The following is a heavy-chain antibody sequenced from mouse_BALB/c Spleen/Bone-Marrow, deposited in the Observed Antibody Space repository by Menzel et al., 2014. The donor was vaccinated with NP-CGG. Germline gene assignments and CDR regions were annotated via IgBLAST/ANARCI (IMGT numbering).Heavy chain of an antibody. CDR3: GNYYAMDY. Sequence: VQLQQSGAELMKPGASVKISCKATGYTFSSYWIEWVKQRPGHGLEWIGEILPGSGSTNYNEKFKGKATFTADTSSNTAYMQLSSLTSEDSAVYYCGNYYAMDYWGQGTSVTASS. V-gene: IGHV1-9*01. J-gene: IGHJ4*01. CDR2: ILPGSGST. CDR1: GYTFSSYW.